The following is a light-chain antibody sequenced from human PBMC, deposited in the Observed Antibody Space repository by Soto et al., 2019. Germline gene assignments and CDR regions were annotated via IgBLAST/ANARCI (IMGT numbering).Light chain of an antibody. Sequence: EIVLTQSPATLSLSPGERATLSSRASQSVSSYLAWYQQKPGQAPRLLIYDASNRATGIPARFSGSGSGTDFTLTISSLEPEDFALYYCQQRSNWRGTFGQGTKLEIK. J-gene: IGKJ2*02. CDR2: DAS. CDR3: QQRSNWRGT. V-gene: IGKV3-11*01. CDR1: QSVSSY.